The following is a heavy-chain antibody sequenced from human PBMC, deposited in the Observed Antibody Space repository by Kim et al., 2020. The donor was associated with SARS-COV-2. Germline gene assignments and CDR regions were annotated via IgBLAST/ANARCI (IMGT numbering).Heavy chain of an antibody. CDR2: IWYDGNNT. V-gene: IGHV3-33*01. J-gene: IGHJ4*02. CDR3: ARDRAAAGGFDY. CDR1: GFTFSNYG. D-gene: IGHD6-13*01. Sequence: GGSLRLSCAASGFTFSNYGMHWVRQAPGKGLEWVSVIWYDGNNTYYADSVKGRFNISRDSSKNTLILQMNSLRVEDTAVYYCARDRAAAGGFDYWGQGTLVTVSS.